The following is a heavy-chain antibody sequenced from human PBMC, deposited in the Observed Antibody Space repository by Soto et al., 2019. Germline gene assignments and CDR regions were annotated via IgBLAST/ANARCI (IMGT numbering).Heavy chain of an antibody. J-gene: IGHJ5*02. CDR2: IYYSGST. V-gene: IGHV4-39*01. Sequence: QLQLQESGPGLVKPSETLSLTCTVSGVSISSSSYYWVLILQPPGNGLEWIGSIYYSGSTYYNPCLKSRVTISVDTSKNQFSLKLSSVTAADTAVYYCARHFSFTAMAKNWFDPWGQGTLVTVSS. CDR3: ARHFSFTAMAKNWFDP. D-gene: IGHD5-18*01. CDR1: GVSISSSSYY.